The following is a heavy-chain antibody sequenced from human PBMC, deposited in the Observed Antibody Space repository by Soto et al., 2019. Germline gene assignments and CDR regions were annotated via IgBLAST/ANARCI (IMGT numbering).Heavy chain of an antibody. D-gene: IGHD6-13*01. CDR3: ARGRPRTGIAMVDV. Sequence: QLPLQESGSGLVKPSQTLSFTCAVSGGSISCGVYSWTWIRQPPGKGLEWIGNIYHSGSTSYNPSLKTRVIISVDSTKDLLSLKLTSVTAADTAVYYCARGRPRTGIAMVDVWGQGTTVTVSS. J-gene: IGHJ6*01. CDR2: IYHSGST. V-gene: IGHV4-30-2*01. CDR1: GGSISCGVYS.